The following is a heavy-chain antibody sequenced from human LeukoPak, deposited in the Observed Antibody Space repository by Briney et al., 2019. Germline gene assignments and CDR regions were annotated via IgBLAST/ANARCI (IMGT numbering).Heavy chain of an antibody. CDR2: INPNSGGT. CDR3: ARVELTSSGAFDI. V-gene: IGHV1-2*02. D-gene: IGHD1-7*01. Sequence: ASVKVSCKASGYTFTSYYMHWVRQAPGQGLEWMGWINPNSGGTNYAQKFQGRVTMTRDTSISTAYMELSRLRSDDTAVYYCARVELTSSGAFDIWGQGTMVTVSS. J-gene: IGHJ3*02. CDR1: GYTFTSYY.